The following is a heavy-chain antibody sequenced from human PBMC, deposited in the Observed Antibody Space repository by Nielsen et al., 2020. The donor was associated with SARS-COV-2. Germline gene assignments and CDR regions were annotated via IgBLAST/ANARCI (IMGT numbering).Heavy chain of an antibody. CDR2: ITSTSTYI. J-gene: IGHJ4*02. Sequence: VRQMPGKGLEWVSSITSTSTYIYYADSVKGRFTISRGNAKNSLYLQMDSLRAEDTAVYYCARDQGYCTTTSCYSVGGYFDYWGQGILVTVSS. D-gene: IGHD2-2*01. CDR3: ARDQGYCTTTSCYSVGGYFDY. V-gene: IGHV3-21*01.